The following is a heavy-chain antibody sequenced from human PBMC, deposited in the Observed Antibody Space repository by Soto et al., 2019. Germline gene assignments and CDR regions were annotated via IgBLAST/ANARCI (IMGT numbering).Heavy chain of an antibody. Sequence: PGGSLRLSCAASGFTFSSYAMSWVRQAPGKGLEWVSAISGSGGSTYHADSVKGRFTISRDNSKNTLYLQMNSLRAEDTAVYYCAKVGARMLAYCGGDCYYFDYWGQGTLVTVS. D-gene: IGHD2-21*01. V-gene: IGHV3-23*01. CDR3: AKVGARMLAYCGGDCYYFDY. CDR1: GFTFSSYA. CDR2: ISGSGGST. J-gene: IGHJ4*02.